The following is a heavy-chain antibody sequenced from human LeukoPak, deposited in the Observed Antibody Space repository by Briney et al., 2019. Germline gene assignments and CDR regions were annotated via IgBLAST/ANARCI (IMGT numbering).Heavy chain of an antibody. Sequence: SETLSLTCTVSGGSISSYYWSWIRQPPRKGLEWIGYIYYSGSTNYNPSLKSRVTISVDTSKNQFSLKLSSVTAADTAVYYCARDGYNEGYAFDIWGQGTMVTVSS. J-gene: IGHJ3*02. CDR3: ARDGYNEGYAFDI. CDR1: GGSISSYY. CDR2: IYYSGST. D-gene: IGHD5-24*01. V-gene: IGHV4-59*01.